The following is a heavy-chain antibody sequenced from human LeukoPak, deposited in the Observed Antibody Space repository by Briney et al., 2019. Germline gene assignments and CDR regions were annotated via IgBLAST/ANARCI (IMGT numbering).Heavy chain of an antibody. CDR2: INWNGGST. CDR3: ARVKIAVVVAASFDY. V-gene: IGHV3-20*04. CDR1: GFTFDDYG. D-gene: IGHD2-15*01. J-gene: IGHJ4*02. Sequence: GGSLRLSCAASGFTFDDYGMSWVRQAPGKGLEWVSGINWNGGSTGYADSVKGRFTISRDNAKSSLYLQMNSLRAEDTAVYYCARVKIAVVVAASFDYWGQGTLVTVSS.